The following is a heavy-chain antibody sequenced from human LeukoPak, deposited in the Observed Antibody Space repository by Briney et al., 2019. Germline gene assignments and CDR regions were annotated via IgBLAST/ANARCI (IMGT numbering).Heavy chain of an antibody. J-gene: IGHJ3*02. CDR3: ARAPLYYYDSSGYLDAFDI. V-gene: IGHV4-59*01. CDR1: GGSISRYY. Sequence: SETLSLTCTVSGGSISRYYWSWIRQPPGKALEWIGYIYYSGSANYNPSLKSRVTISVDTSKNQFSLKLSSVTAADTAVYYCARAPLYYYDSSGYLDAFDIWGQGTMVTVSS. CDR2: IYYSGSA. D-gene: IGHD3-22*01.